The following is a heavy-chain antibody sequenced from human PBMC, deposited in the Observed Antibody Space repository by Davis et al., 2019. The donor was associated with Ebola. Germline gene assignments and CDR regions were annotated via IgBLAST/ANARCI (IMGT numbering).Heavy chain of an antibody. V-gene: IGHV3-30*03. Sequence: GESLKISCAASGFTFSSYGMHWVRQAPGKGLEWVAVISYDESNQYYADSVKGRFTISRDNSKNTMFLQMSSLRGEDTALYYCAIDPNWEFGYWGQGILVTVSS. CDR2: ISYDESNQ. J-gene: IGHJ4*02. D-gene: IGHD7-27*01. CDR1: GFTFSSYG. CDR3: AIDPNWEFGY.